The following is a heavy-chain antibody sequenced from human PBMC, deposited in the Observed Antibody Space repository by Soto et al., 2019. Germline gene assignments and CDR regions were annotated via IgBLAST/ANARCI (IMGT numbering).Heavy chain of an antibody. J-gene: IGHJ3*02. CDR2: ISYDGSNK. CDR1: GFTFSSYA. CDR3: ARGSLKQWLVLTSDAFDI. Sequence: QVQLVESGGGVVQPGRSLRLSCAASGFTFSSYAMHWVRQAPGKGLEWVAVISYDGSNKYYADSVKGRFTISRDNSKNTLYLQMNSLRAEDTAVYYCARGSLKQWLVLTSDAFDIWGQGTMVTVSS. V-gene: IGHV3-30-3*01. D-gene: IGHD6-19*01.